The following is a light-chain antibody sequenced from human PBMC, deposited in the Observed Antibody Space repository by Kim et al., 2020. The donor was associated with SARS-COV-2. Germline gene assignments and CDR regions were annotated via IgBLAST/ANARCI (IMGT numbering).Light chain of an antibody. J-gene: IGLJ2*01. Sequence: QSITISCTGTSSDVGSYNLVSWYQQHPGKAPKLMIYEVSKRPSGVSNRFSGSKSGNTASLTISGLQAEDEADYYCCSYAGSSTSVVFCGGTQLTVL. CDR3: CSYAGSSTSVV. CDR1: SSDVGSYNL. V-gene: IGLV2-23*02. CDR2: EVS.